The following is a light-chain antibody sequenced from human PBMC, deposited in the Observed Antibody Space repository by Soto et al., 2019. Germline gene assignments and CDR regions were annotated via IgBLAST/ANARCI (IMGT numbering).Light chain of an antibody. V-gene: IGKV3-20*01. Sequence: PGERATLACRASQSVSSSHLAWYQQKRGQAPRRLIYDTSTRATGIPYRFSGSGSGTDFTLTISRLEPEDFAVYHCQQYGASPWTFGQGTKVEVK. J-gene: IGKJ1*01. CDR3: QQYGASPWT. CDR1: QSVSSSH. CDR2: DTS.